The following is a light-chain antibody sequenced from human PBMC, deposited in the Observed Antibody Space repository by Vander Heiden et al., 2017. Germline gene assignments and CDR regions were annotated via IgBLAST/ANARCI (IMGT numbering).Light chain of an antibody. Sequence: IVLTLSPGTLSMCPRERATHSCRASQTVGSSNSAWYQQKTGQAPRLRIYGAYSRATRIPDTFSGSGSGTEFTLTIRRPDTEELAVYYCQRDGRVRLTFGQGTKVEIK. CDR3: QRDGRVRLT. CDR2: GAY. V-gene: IGKV3-20*01. J-gene: IGKJ1*01. CDR1: QTVGSSN.